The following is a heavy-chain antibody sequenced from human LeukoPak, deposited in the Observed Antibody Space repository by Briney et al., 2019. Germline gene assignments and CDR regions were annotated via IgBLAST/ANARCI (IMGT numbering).Heavy chain of an antibody. CDR2: ISSSDNNI. J-gene: IGHJ4*02. CDR3: ARDDTTIAARPDY. CDR1: GFTFSDCY. Sequence: PGGSLRLSCAASGFTFSDCYMTWIRQAPGKGLEWISYISSSDNNIYYADSVKGRFTISRDNAKNSLYLQMNSPRVEDTAVYYCARDDTTIAARPDYWGQGTLVTVSS. D-gene: IGHD6-13*01. V-gene: IGHV3-11*04.